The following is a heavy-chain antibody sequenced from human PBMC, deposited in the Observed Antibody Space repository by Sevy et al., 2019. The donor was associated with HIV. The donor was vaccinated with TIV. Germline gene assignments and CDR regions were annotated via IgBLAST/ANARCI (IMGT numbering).Heavy chain of an antibody. CDR1: GFTFSSYA. V-gene: IGHV3-64D*06. CDR3: VKEKEGSGYSRVPFDY. CDR2: ISSNGGST. D-gene: IGHD6-13*01. Sequence: GGSLRLSCSASGFTFSSYAMHWVRQAPGKGLEYVSAISSNGGSTYYADSVKGRFTISRDNSKNRLYLQMSSLRAEDTAVYYCVKEKEGSGYSRVPFDYWGQGTLVTVSS. J-gene: IGHJ4*02.